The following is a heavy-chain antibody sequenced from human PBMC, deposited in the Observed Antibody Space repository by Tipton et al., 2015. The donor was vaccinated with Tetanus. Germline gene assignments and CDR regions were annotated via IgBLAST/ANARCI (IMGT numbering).Heavy chain of an antibody. J-gene: IGHJ3*02. D-gene: IGHD3-22*01. CDR2: MNPNSGNT. Sequence: QSGAEVKKPGASVKVSCKASGYTFTSYDINWVRQATGQGLEWMGWMNPNSGNTGYAQKFQGRVTMTRNTSISTAYMELSSLRSGYTAGYYCARGPSYYDSHGGYAFDTWGQGPMVSVSS. V-gene: IGHV1-8*01. CDR3: ARGPSYYDSHGGYAFDT. CDR1: GYTFTSYD.